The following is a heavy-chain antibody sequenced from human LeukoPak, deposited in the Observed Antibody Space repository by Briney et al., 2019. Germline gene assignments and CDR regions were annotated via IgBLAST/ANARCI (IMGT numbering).Heavy chain of an antibody. D-gene: IGHD3-22*01. CDR1: GFTFSTYA. V-gene: IGHV3-23*01. Sequence: GGSLRLSRAASGFTFSTYAMSWVRQAPGTGLEWVSSISSSGDRTFYADSVKDRFTISRDNSENTLYLQMSRLRAEDTAVYYCAKDRPNYHESNGHYYRPNGDYWGQGTLVTVSS. J-gene: IGHJ4*02. CDR3: AKDRPNYHESNGHYYRPNGDY. CDR2: ISSSGDRT.